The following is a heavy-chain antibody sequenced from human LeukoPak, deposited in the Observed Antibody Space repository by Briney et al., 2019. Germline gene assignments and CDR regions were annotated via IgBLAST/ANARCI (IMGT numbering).Heavy chain of an antibody. CDR1: GFTFSSYD. D-gene: IGHD5-18*01. CDR2: IGTAGDA. Sequence: AGSLRLSCAASGFTFSSYDMHWVRQGTEKGLEWVSAIGTAGDAYYPGSVRGRFTISRENAKDSLYLQMNGLTGGDMAVYYCARGRGSSYDLWGQGTLVTVSS. V-gene: IGHV3-13*01. CDR3: ARGRGSSYDL. J-gene: IGHJ5*02.